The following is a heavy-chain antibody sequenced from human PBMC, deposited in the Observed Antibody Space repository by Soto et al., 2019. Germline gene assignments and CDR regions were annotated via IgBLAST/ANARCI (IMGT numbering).Heavy chain of an antibody. CDR1: GGANSSRSSY. V-gene: IGHV4-39*01. CDR3: ASYDFWSGYFFGY. J-gene: IGHJ4*02. Sequence: SETLSLTCSVSGGANSSRSSYWGGIRQPPGKGQEWSGSIYYSGSTYYNRYLKSRVTISVYTSKKQFSLKRSSGPAADTAVYYCASYDFWSGYFFGYWGQGTRVTVSS. CDR2: IYYSGST. D-gene: IGHD3-3*01.